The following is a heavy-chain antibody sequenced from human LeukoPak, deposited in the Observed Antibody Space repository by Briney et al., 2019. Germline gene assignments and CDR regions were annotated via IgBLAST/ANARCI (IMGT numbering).Heavy chain of an antibody. CDR1: GFTFSSYG. J-gene: IGHJ4*02. Sequence: GGSLRLSCAASGFTFSSYGMHWVRQAPGKGLEWVAVISYDGSNKYYADSVKGRFTISRDNSKNTLYLQMNRLRAEDTAVYYCAKDRGWYYFDYWGQGTLVTVSS. CDR3: AKDRGWYYFDY. CDR2: ISYDGSNK. D-gene: IGHD5-24*01. V-gene: IGHV3-30*18.